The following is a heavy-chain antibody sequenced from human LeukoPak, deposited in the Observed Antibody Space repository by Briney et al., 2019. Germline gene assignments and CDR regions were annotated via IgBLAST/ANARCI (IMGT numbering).Heavy chain of an antibody. CDR3: ARASVAGTGWFDP. V-gene: IGHV1-46*01. CDR1: GYTFTSYY. J-gene: IGHJ5*02. CDR2: INPSGGST. Sequence: ASVKVSCKASGYTFTSYYMHWVRQAPGQGLEWLGIINPSGGSTSYAQKFQGRVTMTRDMSTSTVYMELSSLRSEERAVYYGARASVAGTGWFDPWGQGTLVTASS. D-gene: IGHD6-19*01.